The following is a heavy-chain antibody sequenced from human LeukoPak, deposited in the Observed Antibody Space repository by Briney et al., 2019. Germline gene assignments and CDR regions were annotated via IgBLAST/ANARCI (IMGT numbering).Heavy chain of an antibody. J-gene: IGHJ4*02. Sequence: SETLSLTCTVSGGSISSYYWSWVRQPAGKGLERVGRIYTSGSTNYNPSLKSRVTMSVDTSKNHFSLKLSSVTAADTAVYYCAREVRWDFWSGYQYYFDYWSQGTLVTVSS. CDR3: AREVRWDFWSGYQYYFDY. CDR2: IYTSGST. V-gene: IGHV4-4*07. CDR1: GGSISSYY. D-gene: IGHD3-3*01.